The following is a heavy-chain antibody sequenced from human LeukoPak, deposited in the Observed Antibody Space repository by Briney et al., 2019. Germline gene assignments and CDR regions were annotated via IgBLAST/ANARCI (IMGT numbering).Heavy chain of an antibody. Sequence: AGGSLRLSCAASGFTFSSYGMHWVRQAPGKGLEWVAVISYDGSNKYYADSVKGRFTISRDNSKNTLYLQMNSLRAEDTAVYYCAKGSNPPWFGELLYGPHGLDYWGQGTLVTVSS. CDR2: ISYDGSNK. V-gene: IGHV3-30*18. J-gene: IGHJ4*02. CDR1: GFTFSSYG. D-gene: IGHD3-10*01. CDR3: AKGSNPPWFGELLYGPHGLDY.